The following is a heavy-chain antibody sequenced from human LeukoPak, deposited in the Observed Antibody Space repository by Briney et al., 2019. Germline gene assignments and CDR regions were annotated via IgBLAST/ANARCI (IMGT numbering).Heavy chain of an antibody. CDR2: INPNSGGT. CDR1: GYTFTGYY. V-gene: IGHV1-2*02. D-gene: IGHD2-2*01. CDR3: ARGPGYCSSTSCYGPEDYYYYGMDV. J-gene: IGHJ6*02. Sequence: GASVKVSCKASGYTFTGYYMHWVRQAPGQGLEWMGWINPNSGGTNYVQKFQGRVTMTRDTSISTAYMELSRLRSDDTAVYYCARGPGYCSSTSCYGPEDYYYYGMDVWGQGTTVTVSS.